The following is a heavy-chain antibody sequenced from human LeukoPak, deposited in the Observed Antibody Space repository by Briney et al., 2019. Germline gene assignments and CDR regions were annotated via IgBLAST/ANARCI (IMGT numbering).Heavy chain of an antibody. CDR1: GGSISTYY. D-gene: IGHD3-16*02. Sequence: SETLSLTCTVSGGSISTYYWSWIRQPPGKGPDWIGYIYCDGSTNYSPSLKSRVTISLDTSKNQFSLKLSSVTAADTAVYYCARVWGSYRYVHFDYWGQGTLVTVSS. V-gene: IGHV4-59*08. CDR2: IYCDGST. J-gene: IGHJ4*02. CDR3: ARVWGSYRYVHFDY.